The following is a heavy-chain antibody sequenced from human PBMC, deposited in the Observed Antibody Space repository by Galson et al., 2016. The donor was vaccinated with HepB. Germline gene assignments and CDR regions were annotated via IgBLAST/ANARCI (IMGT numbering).Heavy chain of an antibody. CDR2: IKQDRTEN. CDR1: GFTFGAYW. CDR3: ARDRSWNEGEYYYGMDV. Sequence: SLRLSCAASGFTFGAYWMTWVRQAPGRGLEWVANIKQDRTENYYGVSVKGRFTISRDNAKDSLYLQMNTLTVEDTAIYYCARDRSWNEGEYYYGMDVWGQGTTVIVSS. V-gene: IGHV3-7*03. D-gene: IGHD1-1*01. J-gene: IGHJ6*02.